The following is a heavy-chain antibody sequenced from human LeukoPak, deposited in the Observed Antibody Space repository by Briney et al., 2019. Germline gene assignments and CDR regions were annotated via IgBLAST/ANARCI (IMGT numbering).Heavy chain of an antibody. CDR2: IYYSGST. Sequence: PSETLSLTCAVYGGSFSGYYWSWIRQPPGKGLEWIGSIYYSGSTYYNPSLKSRVTISVDTSKNQFSLKLSSVTAADTAVYYCARQTYSSFDYWGQGTLVTVSS. J-gene: IGHJ4*02. CDR3: ARQTYSSFDY. D-gene: IGHD2-15*01. CDR1: GGSFSGYY. V-gene: IGHV4-34*01.